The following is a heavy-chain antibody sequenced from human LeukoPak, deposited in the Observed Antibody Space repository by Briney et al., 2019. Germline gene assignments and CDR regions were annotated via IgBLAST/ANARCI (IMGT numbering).Heavy chain of an antibody. CDR3: AKSNSSSWYRRYYFDY. CDR1: GFTFSSYA. J-gene: IGHJ4*02. Sequence: GGSLRLSCAASGFTFSSYAMSWVRQAPGKGLEWVSAISGSGGSTYYADSVKGRFTISRDNSKNTLYLQMNSLRAEDTAVYYRAKSNSSSWYRRYYFDYWGQGTLVTVSS. V-gene: IGHV3-23*01. CDR2: ISGSGGST. D-gene: IGHD6-13*01.